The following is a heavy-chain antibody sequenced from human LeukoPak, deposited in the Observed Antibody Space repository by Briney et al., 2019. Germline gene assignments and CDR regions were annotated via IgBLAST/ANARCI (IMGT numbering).Heavy chain of an antibody. Sequence: GGSLRLSCAASGFTFSSYGMHWVRQAPGKGLEWVAVIWYDGSNKYYADSVKGRYTISRDNSKNTLNLQMNSLRAEDTAVYYCATSHTYCGGDCYFPFDYWGQGALVTVSS. D-gene: IGHD2-21*02. CDR3: ATSHTYCGGDCYFPFDY. CDR1: GFTFSSYG. V-gene: IGHV3-33*01. J-gene: IGHJ4*02. CDR2: IWYDGSNK.